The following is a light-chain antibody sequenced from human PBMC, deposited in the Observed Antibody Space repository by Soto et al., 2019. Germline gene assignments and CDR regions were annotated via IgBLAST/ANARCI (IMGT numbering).Light chain of an antibody. Sequence: ELVLTQSPGTLSLSPGERATLSCRASQSLSSRNLAWYQQKPGQAPRPLIYGVSSRATGIPDRFSGSGSATDFTLTISRLEPEDFALYYCQHYGRSPITFGQGTRLEIK. CDR1: QSLSSRN. CDR3: QHYGRSPIT. V-gene: IGKV3-20*01. J-gene: IGKJ5*01. CDR2: GVS.